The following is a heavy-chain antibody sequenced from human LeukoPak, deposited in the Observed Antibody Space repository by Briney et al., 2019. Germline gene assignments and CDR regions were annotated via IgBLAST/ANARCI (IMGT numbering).Heavy chain of an antibody. Sequence: PGGSLRLSCAASGFTFSSYSMNWVRQAPGKGLKWVSSISSSSSYIYYADSVKGRFTISRDNAKNSLYLQMNSLRAEDTAVYYCARTLSSIAARGAFDIWGQGTMVTVSS. D-gene: IGHD6-6*01. CDR2: ISSSSSYI. CDR1: GFTFSSYS. CDR3: ARTLSSIAARGAFDI. J-gene: IGHJ3*02. V-gene: IGHV3-21*01.